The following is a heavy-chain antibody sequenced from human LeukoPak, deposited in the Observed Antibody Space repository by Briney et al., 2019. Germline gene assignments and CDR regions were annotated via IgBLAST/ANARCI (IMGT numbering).Heavy chain of an antibody. Sequence: SDTLSLTCTVSGRSISIYYGSWIRQPPGKGRQWIGYMYNSGSTNYNPSLKSRVTISVDTSKNQFSLKLSSVTAADTAVYYCARGGYYGLGTDFRFDPWGQGTLVTVSS. CDR1: GRSISIYY. V-gene: IGHV4-59*07. J-gene: IGHJ5*02. CDR2: MYNSGST. CDR3: ARGGYYGLGTDFRFDP. D-gene: IGHD3-10*01.